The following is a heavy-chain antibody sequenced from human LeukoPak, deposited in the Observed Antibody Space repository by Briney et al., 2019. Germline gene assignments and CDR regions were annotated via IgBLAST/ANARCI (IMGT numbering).Heavy chain of an antibody. V-gene: IGHV3-33*01. D-gene: IGHD3-22*01. CDR1: GFTFSRFG. CDR2: IWYDGSNK. J-gene: IGHJ4*02. CDR3: ARDYYYDSSGYWDYYFDY. Sequence: GGSLRLSCAASGFTFSRFGMHWVRQAPGMGLEWVAVIWYDGSNKYYADSVKGRFTISRDNSKNTLYLEMNSLRAEDTAVYYCARDYYYDSSGYWDYYFDYWGQGTLVSVSS.